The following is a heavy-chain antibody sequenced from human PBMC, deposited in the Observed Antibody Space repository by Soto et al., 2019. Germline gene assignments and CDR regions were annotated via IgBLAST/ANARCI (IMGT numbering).Heavy chain of an antibody. CDR3: ATLASPYSTGTSDSVASH. Sequence: QVQLVQSGHEVKRPASSVKVSCKASGGTFSGFAVSWVRQAPGQGLEWLGAIIPFFGTTFYAHKFQGRVTITTDESSNTVYLDLSRLTSEDTALYYCATLASPYSTGTSDSVASHWGQGTLVTVSS. V-gene: IGHV1-69*01. J-gene: IGHJ4*02. CDR1: GGTFSGFA. CDR2: IIPFFGTT. D-gene: IGHD1-1*01.